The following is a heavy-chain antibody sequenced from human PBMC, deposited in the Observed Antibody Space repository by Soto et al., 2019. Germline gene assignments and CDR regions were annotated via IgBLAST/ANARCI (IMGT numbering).Heavy chain of an antibody. D-gene: IGHD1-26*01. V-gene: IGHV1-69*02. J-gene: IGHJ4*02. CDR2: IIPILGIA. CDR3: ARLVVGATDDY. CDR1: GGTFSSYT. Sequence: ASVKVSCKASGGTFSSYTISWVLQAPGQGLEWMGRIIPILGIANYAQKFQGRVTITADKSTSTAYMELSSLRSEDTAVYYCARLVVGATDDYWGQGTLVTVSS.